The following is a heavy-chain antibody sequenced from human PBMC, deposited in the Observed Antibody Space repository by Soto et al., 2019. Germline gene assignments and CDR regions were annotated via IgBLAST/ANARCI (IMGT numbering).Heavy chain of an antibody. CDR1: GGSISSDNW. V-gene: IGHV4-4*02. CDR3: ASRTTVTTNI. D-gene: IGHD4-17*01. CDR2: IYHIGST. Sequence: PSETLSLTCAVSGGSISSDNWWSWVRQPPGKGLEWIGEIYHIGSTNYNPSLQSRVTISVDKSKNQFALKMTSVTAADTAVYYCASRTTVTTNIWGQGTMV. J-gene: IGHJ3*02.